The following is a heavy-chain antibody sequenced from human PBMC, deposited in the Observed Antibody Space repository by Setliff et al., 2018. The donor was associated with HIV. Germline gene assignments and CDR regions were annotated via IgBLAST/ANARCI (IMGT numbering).Heavy chain of an antibody. J-gene: IGHJ4*02. CDR2: IYYSGRT. Sequence: SETLSLTCSVSGGPISSYYWSWIRQPPGKGLEWIGYIYYSGRTNYNPSLKSRVTISVDTARNQFSLKLSSVTAADTAVYYCASQPAYSTDWYPPGYFDHWGQGTLVTVSS. D-gene: IGHD6-19*01. V-gene: IGHV4-59*08. CDR3: ASQPAYSTDWYPPGYFDH. CDR1: GGPISSYY.